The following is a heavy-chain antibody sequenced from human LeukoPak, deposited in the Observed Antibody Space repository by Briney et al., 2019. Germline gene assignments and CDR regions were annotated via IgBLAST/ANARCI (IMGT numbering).Heavy chain of an antibody. J-gene: IGHJ3*02. CDR1: GLTFSIYS. CDR2: ISSSSSYI. V-gene: IGHV3-21*01. Sequence: GGSLRLSCAASGLTFSIYSMNWVRQAPGKGLEWVPSISSSSSYIYYADSVKGRFTISRDNAKNSLYLQMNSLRGEDTAVYYCARDFPRDNDAFDIWGQGTMVTVSS. CDR3: ARDFPRDNDAFDI.